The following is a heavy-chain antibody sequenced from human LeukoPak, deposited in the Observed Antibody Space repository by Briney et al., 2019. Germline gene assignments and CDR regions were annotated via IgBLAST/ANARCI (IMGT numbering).Heavy chain of an antibody. CDR2: IYYSGST. Sequence: SETLSLTCAVSGGSISSGGYSWSWIRQPPGKGLEWIGYIYYSGSTYYNPSLKSRVTISVDTSKNQFSLKLSSVTAADTAVYYCARAGGYSSSWPSVNWFDPWGQGTLVTVSS. D-gene: IGHD6-13*01. V-gene: IGHV4-30-4*07. J-gene: IGHJ5*02. CDR3: ARAGGYSSSWPSVNWFDP. CDR1: GGSISSGGYS.